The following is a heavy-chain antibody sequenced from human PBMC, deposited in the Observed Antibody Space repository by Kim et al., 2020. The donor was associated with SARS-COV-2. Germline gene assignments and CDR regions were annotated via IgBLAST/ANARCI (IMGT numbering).Heavy chain of an antibody. CDR2: IYPGDSDT. Sequence: GESLKISCKGSGYSFTSYWIGWVHQMPGKGLEWMGIIYPGDSDTRYSPSFQGQVTISADKSISTSYLQWSSLKASDTAMYYCARLRDSSGYDAFDIWGQGTMVTVSS. D-gene: IGHD3-22*01. CDR1: GYSFTSYW. V-gene: IGHV5-51*07. J-gene: IGHJ3*02. CDR3: ARLRDSSGYDAFDI.